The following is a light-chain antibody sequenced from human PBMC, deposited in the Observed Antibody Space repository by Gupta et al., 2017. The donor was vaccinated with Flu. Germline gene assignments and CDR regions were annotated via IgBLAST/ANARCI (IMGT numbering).Light chain of an antibody. Sequence: EIELTQSPATLSLSPGERATLSCRASQSVSTYLAWYQKKPGQAPRLLIYDASNRATGIPARFSGSGSGTKVTLTISSREQEDFAVYYCQKRSNWPPYTFGQGTRLEIK. V-gene: IGKV3-11*01. J-gene: IGKJ2*01. CDR1: QSVSTY. CDR3: QKRSNWPPYT. CDR2: DAS.